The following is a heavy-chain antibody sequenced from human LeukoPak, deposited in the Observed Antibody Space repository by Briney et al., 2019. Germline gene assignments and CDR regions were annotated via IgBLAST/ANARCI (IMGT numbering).Heavy chain of an antibody. CDR2: IHTSGST. Sequence: SETLSLTCSVSGGSISTYYWSWIRQPAGKGLEWIAQIHTSGSTNFNPSLKSRVSISMDRPNNQFSLMISSVTAADTAIYYCAGRGLSTGWTFDYWGHGTLVTVSS. J-gene: IGHJ4*01. CDR1: GGSISTYY. D-gene: IGHD6-19*01. CDR3: AGRGLSTGWTFDY. V-gene: IGHV4-4*07.